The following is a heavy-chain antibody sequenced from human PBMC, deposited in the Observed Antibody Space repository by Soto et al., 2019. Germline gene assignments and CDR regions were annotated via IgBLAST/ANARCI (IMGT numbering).Heavy chain of an antibody. V-gene: IGHV3-7*01. CDR2: IKQDGSEK. CDR3: ARGFIVVVPAAPGY. D-gene: IGHD2-2*01. Sequence: GGSLRHSCAASGFTFSSYWMSWVRQAPGKGLEWVANIKQDGSEKYYVDSVKGRFTISRDNAKNSLYLQMNSLRAEDTAVYYCARGFIVVVPAAPGYWGQGTLVTVSS. J-gene: IGHJ4*02. CDR1: GFTFSSYW.